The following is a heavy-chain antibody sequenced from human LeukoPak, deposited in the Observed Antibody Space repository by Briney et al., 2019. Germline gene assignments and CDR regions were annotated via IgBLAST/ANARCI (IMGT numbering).Heavy chain of an antibody. CDR3: ARGVGVRRSQKYDN. Sequence: GDSLKISCKGSGYSFTGYWIGWVRQMPGKGLEWMGIIYPGDSDTRYSPSLQSQVTISADKSISTAYLQWSSLQASDTAIYYCARGVGVRRSQKYDNWRQGTLVPVSS. CDR1: GYSFTGYW. CDR2: IYPGDSDT. J-gene: IGHJ4*02. D-gene: IGHD1-26*01. V-gene: IGHV5-51*01.